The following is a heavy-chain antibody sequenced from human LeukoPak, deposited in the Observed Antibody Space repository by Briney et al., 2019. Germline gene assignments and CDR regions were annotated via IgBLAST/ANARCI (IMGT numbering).Heavy chain of an antibody. CDR1: GFPFSSYG. D-gene: IGHD4-17*01. V-gene: IGHV3-33*01. J-gene: IGHJ4*02. CDR3: AREGDYGFELDY. CDR2: IWYDGSNK. Sequence: GGSLRLSCAASGFPFSSYGMHWVRQAPGKGLEWVAVIWYDGSNKYYADSVKGRFTISRDNSKNTLYLQMNSLRAEDTAVYYCAREGDYGFELDYWGQGTLVTVSS.